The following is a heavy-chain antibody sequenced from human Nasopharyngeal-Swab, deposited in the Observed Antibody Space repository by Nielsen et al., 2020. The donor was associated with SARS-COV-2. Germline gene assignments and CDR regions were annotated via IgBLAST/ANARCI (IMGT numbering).Heavy chain of an antibody. CDR3: ARDGLDYDFWSAYFMDV. Sequence: GESLKISCAASGFTFNNYNFNWVRQAPGKGLEWVSSLRSSSSYIYYADSVKGRFTISSDNAKNSLYLQMNSLRAEDTAGYYCARDGLDYDFWSAYFMDVWGQGTTVTVSS. CDR2: LRSSSSYI. CDR1: GFTFNNYN. D-gene: IGHD3-3*01. V-gene: IGHV3-21*01. J-gene: IGHJ6*02.